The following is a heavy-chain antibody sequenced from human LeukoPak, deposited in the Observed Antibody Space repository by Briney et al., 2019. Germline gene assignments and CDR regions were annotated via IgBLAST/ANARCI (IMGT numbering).Heavy chain of an antibody. V-gene: IGHV4-59*08. CDR3: ARGRYDTSGYPDDY. D-gene: IGHD3-22*01. CDR1: RGSISGSY. CDR2: IYYTGAT. Sequence: PSETLSLTCTVSRGSISGSYWSWIRQPPGKGLEWVGYIYYTGATNYNPSLKSRVTVSVDTSKNQFALKLSSVTAADTAVYYCARGRYDTSGYPDDYWGQGTLVTVSS. J-gene: IGHJ4*02.